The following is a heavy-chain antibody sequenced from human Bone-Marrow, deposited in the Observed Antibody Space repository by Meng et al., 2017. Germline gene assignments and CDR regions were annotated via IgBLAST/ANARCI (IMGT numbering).Heavy chain of an antibody. CDR1: EYTFTGCY. V-gene: IGHV1-2*06. CDR3: ARDENISLGKLFGDY. Sequence: PGASVKISCTPLEYTFTGCYIAWVRQAPGQGLERMGHINPDTGDTLYAQKFQGRVSMTGDTSISTAYVELSGLRSDDTAVYYCARDENISLGKLFGDYWGQGTLVTVSS. J-gene: IGHJ4*02. CDR2: INPDTGDT. D-gene: IGHD2-21*01.